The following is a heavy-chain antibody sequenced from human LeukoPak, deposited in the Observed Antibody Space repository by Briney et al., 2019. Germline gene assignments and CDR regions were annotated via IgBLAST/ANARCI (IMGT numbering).Heavy chain of an antibody. V-gene: IGHV4-59*12. CDR3: ARDQGLAGPTTGPFDY. CDR1: GGSITSYY. Sequence: SGTLSLTCTVSGGSITSYYWSWIRQPPGKGLEWIGYIYYSGSTNYNPSLKSRVTISVDRSKNQFSLKLSSVTAADTAVYYCARDQGLAGPTTGPFDYWGQGTLVTVSS. D-gene: IGHD4-11*01. CDR2: IYYSGST. J-gene: IGHJ4*02.